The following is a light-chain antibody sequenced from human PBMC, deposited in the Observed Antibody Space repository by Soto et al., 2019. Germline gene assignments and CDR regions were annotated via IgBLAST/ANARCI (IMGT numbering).Light chain of an antibody. Sequence: EIVMTHSPATLSVSPGERATLSCRASQSVRDNLAWYQQKPGQAPRLLIYGASTRATGIPARFSGSGSGTEFTLTITSLQSEDFALCFCQQSNNWPYTFGQGNKLEIK. V-gene: IGKV3-15*01. CDR2: GAS. CDR3: QQSNNWPYT. J-gene: IGKJ2*01. CDR1: QSVRDN.